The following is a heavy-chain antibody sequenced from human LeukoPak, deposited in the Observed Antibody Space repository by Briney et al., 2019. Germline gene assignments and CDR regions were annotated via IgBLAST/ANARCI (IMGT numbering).Heavy chain of an antibody. D-gene: IGHD6-25*01. CDR1: GFTFSRSA. CDR3: TKDVMTGFSSGWYFGS. CDR2: TSGDEDST. Sequence: GGSLRLSCATSGFTFSRSAMDWVRQAPGKGLEWVAVTSGDEDSTHYAESVRGRFIISTDNSKNSLNLQMNSLRAEDTAVYYCTKDVMTGFSSGWYFGSWGQGTQVTVSS. J-gene: IGHJ4*02. V-gene: IGHV3-23*01.